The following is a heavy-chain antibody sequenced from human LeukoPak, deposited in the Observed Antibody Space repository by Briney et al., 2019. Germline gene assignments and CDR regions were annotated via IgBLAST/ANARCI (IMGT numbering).Heavy chain of an antibody. CDR3: ARRNRAAPTDY. D-gene: IGHD6-25*01. J-gene: IGHJ4*02. CDR1: GYTFTTYD. V-gene: IGHV1-8*01. Sequence: GASVKVSCMASGYTFTTYDLNWVGQATGQGLEGMGWMNPNSGNTGSAQKFQVRVTITRNISISTAYMELSNLTSEDTDVYYCARRNRAAPTDYWGQGTLVTVSS. CDR2: MNPNSGNT.